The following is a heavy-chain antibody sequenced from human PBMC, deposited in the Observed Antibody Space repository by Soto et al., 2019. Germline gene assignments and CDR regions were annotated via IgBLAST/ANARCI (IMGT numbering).Heavy chain of an antibody. V-gene: IGHV3-48*02. CDR2: ISSSSRII. J-gene: IGHJ6*02. Sequence: SLRLSCAASQFTFSSYTMNWDRQAPGKGLGWISYISSSSRIIYYSDSVRARFTVSXXXXXXSXFXQXXSXRDEDTAVYYCARDGRIGHGMDVWGPGT. CDR3: ARDGRIGHGMDV. D-gene: IGHD2-21*01. CDR1: QFTFSSYT.